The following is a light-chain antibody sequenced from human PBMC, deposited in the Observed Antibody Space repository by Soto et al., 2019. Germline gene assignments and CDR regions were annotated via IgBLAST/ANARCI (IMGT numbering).Light chain of an antibody. V-gene: IGKV1-5*03. J-gene: IGKJ1*01. CDR3: QYWDDYSWT. Sequence: DIQMTQSPSTLSASVGDRVTITCRASQSITDWLAWYQQKPGKAPKFLIYKASNLEGGVPSRCSGSGSGTEFTLTISSVQPDDFATYYGQYWDDYSWTFGQGTKVEIK. CDR1: QSITDW. CDR2: KAS.